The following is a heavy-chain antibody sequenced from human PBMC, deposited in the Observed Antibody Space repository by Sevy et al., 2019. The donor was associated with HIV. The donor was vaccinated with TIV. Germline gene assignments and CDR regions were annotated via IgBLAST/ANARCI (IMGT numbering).Heavy chain of an antibody. CDR2: IAYDESTK. CDR3: ARQGSSWTFDP. J-gene: IGHJ5*02. D-gene: IGHD6-13*01. CDR1: GFDFSSYP. Sequence: GGSLRLSCAASGFDFSSYPMHWVRQAPGKGLEWVSVIAYDESTKYYGDSVRCRFTISRDNSKNTLYLQMNSLREEDTGVYYCARQGSSWTFDPWGQGTLVTVSS. V-gene: IGHV3-30-3*01.